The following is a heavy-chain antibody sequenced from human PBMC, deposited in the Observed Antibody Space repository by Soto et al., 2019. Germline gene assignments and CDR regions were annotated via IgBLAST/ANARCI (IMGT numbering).Heavy chain of an antibody. CDR2: IIPIFGTA. J-gene: IGHJ3*02. CDR3: ARDHRAKDAFDI. V-gene: IGHV1-69*06. CDR1: GGTFSSYA. Sequence: QVQLVQSGAEVKKPGSSVKVSCKASGGTFSSYAISWVRQAPGQGLEWMGGIIPIFGTANYAQKFQGRVTITADKYTITAYMELSSLRSEDTDVYYCARDHRAKDAFDIWGQGTMVTVSS.